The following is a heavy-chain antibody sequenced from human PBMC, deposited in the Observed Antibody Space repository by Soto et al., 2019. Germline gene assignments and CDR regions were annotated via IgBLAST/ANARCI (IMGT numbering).Heavy chain of an antibody. CDR3: AEPPSHGIVRGKGMDS. D-gene: IGHD1-26*01. Sequence: EVQLLESGGGLVQPGGSLRLSCEASGFTFSSYAMKWVRQAPGKGLEWVSSINEAGDDTYYANSVRGRFTISRDNSKNTLNLQMNSPRAEHIASYHNAEPPSHGIVRGKGMDSWGQRSLDTYSA. J-gene: IGHJ5*01. CDR2: INEAGDDT. CDR1: GFTFSSYA. V-gene: IGHV3-23*01.